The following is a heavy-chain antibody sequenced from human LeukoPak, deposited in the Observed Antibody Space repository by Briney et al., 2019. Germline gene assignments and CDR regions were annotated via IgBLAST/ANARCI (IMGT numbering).Heavy chain of an antibody. CDR1: GYTFTGYY. CDR3: AKDRIRSEDYYYYYMDV. CDR2: INPNSGGT. Sequence: GASVKVSCKASGYTFTGYYMHWVRQAPGQGLEWMGWINPNSGGTNYAQKFQGRVTMTRDTSISTAYMELSRLRSDDTAVYYCAKDRIRSEDYYYYYMDVWGKGTTVTVSS. D-gene: IGHD3-3*01. J-gene: IGHJ6*03. V-gene: IGHV1-2*02.